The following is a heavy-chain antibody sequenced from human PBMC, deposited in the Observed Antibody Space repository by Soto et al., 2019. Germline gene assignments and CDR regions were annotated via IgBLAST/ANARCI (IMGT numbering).Heavy chain of an antibody. Sequence: GESLKISCKAFRYSFTGYWIGWVRQMPGKGLEWMGRIDPSDSYTNYSPSFQGHVTISADKSISTAYLQWSSLKASDTAMYYCASSPRGYCSSTSCRELGNYYGMDVWGQGTTVTVSS. D-gene: IGHD2-2*01. CDR3: ASSPRGYCSSTSCRELGNYYGMDV. J-gene: IGHJ6*02. V-gene: IGHV5-10-1*01. CDR1: RYSFTGYW. CDR2: IDPSDSYT.